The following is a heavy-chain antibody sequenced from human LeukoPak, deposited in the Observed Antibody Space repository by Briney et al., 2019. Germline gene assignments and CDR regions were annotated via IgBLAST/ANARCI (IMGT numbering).Heavy chain of an antibody. V-gene: IGHV3-23*01. CDR1: GFTFSSYA. D-gene: IGHD3-22*01. CDR3: AKGDYDSSGYLYYFDY. J-gene: IGHJ4*02. CDR2: ISGGGAVT. Sequence: GVSLRLSCAASGFTFSSYAMSWVRQAPGKGLEWVSSISGGGAVTYYADSVKGRFTISRDNSKNTLYLQMNSLRAEDTAVYYCAKGDYDSSGYLYYFDYWGQGTLVTVSS.